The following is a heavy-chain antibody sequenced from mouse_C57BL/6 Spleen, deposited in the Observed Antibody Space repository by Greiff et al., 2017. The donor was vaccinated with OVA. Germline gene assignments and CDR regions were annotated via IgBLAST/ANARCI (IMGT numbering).Heavy chain of an antibody. J-gene: IGHJ3*01. CDR2: INPSNGGT. D-gene: IGHD2-4*01. CDR3: ARGDYDGAWFAY. V-gene: IGHV1-53*01. CDR1: GYTFTSYW. Sequence: QVQLKQPGTELVKPGASVKLSCKASGYTFTSYWLHWVQQRPGHGLEWIGHINPSNGGTNYNEKFKSKATLTVDKSSSTAYRQLSSLTSEDAAVYYCARGDYDGAWFAYWGQGTLVTVSA.